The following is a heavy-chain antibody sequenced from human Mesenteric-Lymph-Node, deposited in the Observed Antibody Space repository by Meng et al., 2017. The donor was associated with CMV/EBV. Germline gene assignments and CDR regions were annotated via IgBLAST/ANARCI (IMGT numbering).Heavy chain of an antibody. CDR2: ISSSGTTI. V-gene: IGHV3-48*03. D-gene: IGHD1-14*01. Sequence: GGSLRLSCVASGFTFSSYEMDWVRQAPGQGLEWISYISSSGTTIYYADPVKGRFTISRDNARNSLYLQMNSLRAEDTAVYYCARNRAFDIWGQGTMVTVSS. CDR1: GFTFSSYE. CDR3: ARNRAFDI. J-gene: IGHJ3*02.